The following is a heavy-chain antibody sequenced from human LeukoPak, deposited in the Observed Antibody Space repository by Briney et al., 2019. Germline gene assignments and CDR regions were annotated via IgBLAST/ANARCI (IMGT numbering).Heavy chain of an antibody. V-gene: IGHV4-38-2*01. CDR1: GYSISSGYS. D-gene: IGHD3-22*01. Sequence: SETLSLTRAVSGYSISSGYSWGWIRPPPGKGLEWIGSSYHSGGTYYNPSLKSRVDISVDTSKNQFSLILTSVTASDTAIYYCARSYYYDTSNFYVFDYWGQGALVTVSS. CDR2: SYHSGGT. CDR3: ARSYYYDTSNFYVFDY. J-gene: IGHJ4*02.